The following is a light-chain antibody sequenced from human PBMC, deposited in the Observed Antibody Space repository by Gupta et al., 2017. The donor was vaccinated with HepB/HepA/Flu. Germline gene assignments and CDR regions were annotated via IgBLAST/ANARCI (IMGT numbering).Light chain of an antibody. Sequence: QSALTHPRSVSGSPGQSVTLSCTGPSSDVGGYNYVSWYQQHPGKAPKIMIYDGSKRPSGVPDRFSGSKSGNTASLTISGLQAEDEADYYCCSYAGSTRVFGGGTKLTVL. CDR1: SSDVGGYNY. CDR3: CSYAGSTRV. J-gene: IGLJ2*01. V-gene: IGLV2-11*01. CDR2: DGS.